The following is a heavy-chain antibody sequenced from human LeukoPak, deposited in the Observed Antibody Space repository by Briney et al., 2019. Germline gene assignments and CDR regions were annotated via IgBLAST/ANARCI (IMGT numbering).Heavy chain of an antibody. Sequence: SETLSLTCTVSGGSISSSTYYWSWIRQPAGKGLEWIGRFYTSGSTNYNPSLKSRVTISVDTAKNQFSLKLNSVTAADTAVYYYARGRDGYNFLNRGEYYYFDYWGQGTLVTVSS. V-gene: IGHV4-61*02. CDR2: FYTSGST. CDR1: GGSISSSTYY. J-gene: IGHJ4*02. CDR3: ARGRDGYNFLNRGEYYYFDY. D-gene: IGHD5-24*01.